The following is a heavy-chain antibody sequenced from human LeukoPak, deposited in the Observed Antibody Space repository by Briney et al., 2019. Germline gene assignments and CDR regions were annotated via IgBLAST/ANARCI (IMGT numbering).Heavy chain of an antibody. CDR3: AREYDILNGYPNNWFDL. D-gene: IGHD3-9*01. Sequence: GGSLRLSCAASGFTFSNYEMNWGRQAPGKGLEWVSYISSNGKTIYYADSVKGRFTNSRDNAKNSMYLQMNSLRAEDTAVYYCAREYDILNGYPNNWFDLWGQGTQVIVSS. V-gene: IGHV3-48*03. J-gene: IGHJ5*02. CDR1: GFTFSNYE. CDR2: ISSNGKTI.